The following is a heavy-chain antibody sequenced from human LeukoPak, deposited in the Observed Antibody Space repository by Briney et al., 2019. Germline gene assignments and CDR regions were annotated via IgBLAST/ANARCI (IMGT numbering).Heavy chain of an antibody. V-gene: IGHV4-34*01. D-gene: IGHD3-10*01. J-gene: IGHJ3*01. CDR2: INHSGST. CDR3: ARWGEHSTFPVFAFDL. Sequence: SETLSLTCAVYGGSFSGYYWSWIRQPPGKGLEWIGEINHSGSTNYNPSLKSRVTISVDTSKNQFSLKLNSVTAADTAVYYCARWGEHSTFPVFAFDLWGQGTMVTVSS. CDR1: GGSFSGYY.